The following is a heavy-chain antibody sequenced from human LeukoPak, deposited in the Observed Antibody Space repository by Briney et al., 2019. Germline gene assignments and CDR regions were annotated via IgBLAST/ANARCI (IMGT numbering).Heavy chain of an antibody. CDR2: IYYSGST. J-gene: IGHJ5*02. CDR1: GGSFSGYY. CDR3: AREGGSGNWNWFDP. Sequence: SETLSLTCAVYGGSFSGYYWSWIRQPPGKGLEWIGYIYYSGSTNYNPSLKSRVTISVDTSKNQFSLKLSSVTAADTAVYYCAREGGSGNWNWFDPWGQGTLVTVSS. V-gene: IGHV4-59*01. D-gene: IGHD3-10*01.